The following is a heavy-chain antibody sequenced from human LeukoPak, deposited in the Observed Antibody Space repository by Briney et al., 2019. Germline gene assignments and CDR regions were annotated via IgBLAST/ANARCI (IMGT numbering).Heavy chain of an antibody. D-gene: IGHD2-15*01. V-gene: IGHV3-30*02. J-gene: IGHJ4*02. CDR2: IRYDGSNK. CDR1: GFTFSSYG. CDR3: AKGGSEVAAQDIDY. Sequence: PGGSLRLSCAASGFTFSSYGMHWVRQAPGKGLEWVAFIRYDGSNKYYADSEKGRFTISRDNSKNTLYLQMNSLRAEDTAVYYCAKGGSEVAAQDIDYWGQGTLVTVSS.